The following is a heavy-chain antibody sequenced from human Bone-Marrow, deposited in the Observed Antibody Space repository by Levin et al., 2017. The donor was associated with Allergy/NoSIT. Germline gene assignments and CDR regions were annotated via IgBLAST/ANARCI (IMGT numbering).Heavy chain of an antibody. Sequence: ASVKVSCKVSGYTLTELSMHWVRQAPGKGLEWMGGFDPEDGETIYAQKFQGRVTMTEDTSTDTAYMELSSLRSEDTAVYYCAASGGSTGIHDYWGQGTLVTVSS. CDR2: FDPEDGET. V-gene: IGHV1-24*01. CDR3: AASGGSTGIHDY. J-gene: IGHJ4*02. D-gene: IGHD2-15*01. CDR1: GYTLTELS.